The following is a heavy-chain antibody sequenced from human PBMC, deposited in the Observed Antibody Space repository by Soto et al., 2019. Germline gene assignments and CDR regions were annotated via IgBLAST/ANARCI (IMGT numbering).Heavy chain of an antibody. J-gene: IGHJ6*02. D-gene: IGHD2-21*02. CDR1: GGSISSYY. Sequence: SETLSLTCTVSGGSISSYYWIWMRQPPGKGLEWIGYMYNTGSTVYNPSFKSRVTISVDTSKNQFSLKLNSVTAADTAVYYCARDLWGYCGTDCYPLDVWGQGTTVTVSS. CDR3: ARDLWGYCGTDCYPLDV. CDR2: MYNTGST. V-gene: IGHV4-59*01.